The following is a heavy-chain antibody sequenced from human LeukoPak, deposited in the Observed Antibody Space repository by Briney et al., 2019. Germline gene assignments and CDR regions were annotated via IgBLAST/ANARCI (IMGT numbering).Heavy chain of an antibody. CDR2: ISPSGGGT. Sequence: GGSLRLSCAASGFTFRNHGMNWVRQAPGKGLEWVSGISPSGGGTYYADSVKGRFTISRDNAKNSVYLHMNSLRAEDTALYYCARLSAYYYGSYFYYYMDVWGKGTTVTVSS. CDR1: GFTFRNHG. J-gene: IGHJ6*03. D-gene: IGHD3-10*01. CDR3: ARLSAYYYGSYFYYYMDV. V-gene: IGHV3-21*06.